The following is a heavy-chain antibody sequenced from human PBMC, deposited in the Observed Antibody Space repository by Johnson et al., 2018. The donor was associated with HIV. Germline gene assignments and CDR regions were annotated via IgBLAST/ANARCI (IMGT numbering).Heavy chain of an antibody. V-gene: IGHV3-9*01. CDR1: GFTFDDYA. CDR3: AKDESSCGGGGCYWAFDI. D-gene: IGHD2-15*01. Sequence: VQLVESGGGVVQPGGSLRLSCAASGFTFDDYAMHWVRQAPGKGLEWVSGISWNSGSICYADSVKGRFTISRDNAKNSLYLQMNSLRAEDTAVYYCAKDESSCGGGGCYWAFDIWGQGTMVTVSS. J-gene: IGHJ3*02. CDR2: ISWNSGSI.